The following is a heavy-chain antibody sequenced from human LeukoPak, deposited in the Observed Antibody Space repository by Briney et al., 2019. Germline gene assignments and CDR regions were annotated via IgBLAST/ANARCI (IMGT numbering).Heavy chain of an antibody. Sequence: PGGSLRLSCAASGFTFSSYWMSWVRQAPGKGLEWVANIKQDGSEKYYVDSMKGRFTISRDNAKNSLYLQMNSLRAEDTAVYYCASWGLWFGESHFDYWGQGTLVTVSS. J-gene: IGHJ4*02. CDR2: IKQDGSEK. CDR3: ASWGLWFGESHFDY. D-gene: IGHD3-10*01. V-gene: IGHV3-7*01. CDR1: GFTFSSYW.